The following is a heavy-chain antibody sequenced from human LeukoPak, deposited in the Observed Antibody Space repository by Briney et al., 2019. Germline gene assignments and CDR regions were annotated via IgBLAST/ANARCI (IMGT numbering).Heavy chain of an antibody. D-gene: IGHD3-10*01. CDR3: ARRKGNRNWFDP. V-gene: IGHV3-30*02. J-gene: IGHJ5*02. CDR2: IRYDGSNK. CDR1: GFTFSSYG. Sequence: GGSLRLSCAASGFTFSSYGMHWVRQAPGKGLEWVAFIRYDGSNKYYADSVKGRFTISRDNSKNTLYLQMNSLRAEDTAVYYCARRKGNRNWFDPWGQGTLVTVSS.